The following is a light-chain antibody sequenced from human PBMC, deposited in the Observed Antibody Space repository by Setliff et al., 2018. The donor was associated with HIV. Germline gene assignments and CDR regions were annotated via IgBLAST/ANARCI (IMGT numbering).Light chain of an antibody. CDR2: DVS. Sequence: QSALAQPASVSGSPGQSITISCTGTSSDVGGYNYVSWYQQHPGKAPQLIIYDVSNRPSGVSNRFSGSKSGNTASLTISGLQAEDEADYYCSSYTSRTPLYVFGTGTKGTVL. V-gene: IGLV2-14*03. CDR1: SSDVGGYNY. CDR3: SSYTSRTPLYV. J-gene: IGLJ1*01.